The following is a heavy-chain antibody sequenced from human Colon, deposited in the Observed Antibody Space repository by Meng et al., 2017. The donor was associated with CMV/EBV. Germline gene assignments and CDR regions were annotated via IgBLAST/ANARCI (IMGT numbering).Heavy chain of an antibody. J-gene: IGHJ5*01. D-gene: IGHD4-11*01. CDR2: ISDGGDRT. Sequence: SCAASGFRFITYDMTWVRQAPGKGLEWVPSISDGGDRTYYAESVRGRFTISRDNSKNTLHLQMNSLRAEDTAVYYCAKKGTTISPGNWFDSWGQGTLVTVSS. CDR1: GFRFITYD. CDR3: AKKGTTISPGNWFDS. V-gene: IGHV3-23*01.